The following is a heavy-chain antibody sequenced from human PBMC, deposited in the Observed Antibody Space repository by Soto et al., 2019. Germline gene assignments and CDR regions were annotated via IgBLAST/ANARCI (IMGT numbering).Heavy chain of an antibody. J-gene: IGHJ4*02. CDR3: ARDLGYSSSWYYFDY. Sequence: SVKVSCKASGGTFSSYAISWVRQAPGQGLEWMGGIIPIFGTANYAQKFQGRVTITADESTSTAYMELSSLRSEDTAVYYCARDLGYSSSWYYFDYWGQGTLVTVSS. D-gene: IGHD6-13*01. CDR1: GGTFSSYA. CDR2: IIPIFGTA. V-gene: IGHV1-69*13.